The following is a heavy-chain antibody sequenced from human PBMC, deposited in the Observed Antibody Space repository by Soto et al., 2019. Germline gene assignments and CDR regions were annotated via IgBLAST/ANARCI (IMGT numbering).Heavy chain of an antibody. CDR2: ISYDGSNK. CDR3: AKMGRGGSGGGDFDY. CDR1: GFTFSSYG. V-gene: IGHV3-30*18. J-gene: IGHJ4*02. Sequence: HPGGSLRLSCAASGFTFSSYGMHWVRQAPGKGLEWVAVISYDGSNKYYADSVKGRFTISRDNSKNTLYLQMNSLRAEDTAVYYCAKMGRGGSGGGDFDYWGQGTLVTVSS. D-gene: IGHD3-10*01.